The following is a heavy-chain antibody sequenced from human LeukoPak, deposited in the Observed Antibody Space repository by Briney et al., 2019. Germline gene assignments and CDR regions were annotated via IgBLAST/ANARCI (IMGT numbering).Heavy chain of an antibody. V-gene: IGHV5-51*01. J-gene: IGHJ6*02. Sequence: GESLKISCRGSGYTFTSYWIGWVRQMPGKGLEWMGIIYPGDSDTKYSPSFQGQVTISADKSVSTAYLQWSSLKASDTAMYYCARSGARGYDILTGYYNYYYYGMDVWGQGTTVTVSS. CDR1: GYTFTSYW. D-gene: IGHD3-9*01. CDR2: IYPGDSDT. CDR3: ARSGARGYDILTGYYNYYYYGMDV.